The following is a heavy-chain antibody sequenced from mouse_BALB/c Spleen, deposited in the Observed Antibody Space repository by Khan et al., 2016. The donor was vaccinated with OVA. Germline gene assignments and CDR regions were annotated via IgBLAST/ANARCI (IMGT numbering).Heavy chain of an antibody. CDR1: GFTFSSYG. CDR2: INSSGGST. V-gene: IGHV5-6-3*01. J-gene: IGHJ2*01. Sequence: VELVESGGGLVQPGGSLKLSCAASGFTFSSYGMSWVRQTPDNGLELVATINSSGGSTYYPDSVKGRFTISRDNAKNTLYLQMSSLKSEDTAMNYCARMARTINWGQGTTLTVAS. CDR3: ARMARTIN.